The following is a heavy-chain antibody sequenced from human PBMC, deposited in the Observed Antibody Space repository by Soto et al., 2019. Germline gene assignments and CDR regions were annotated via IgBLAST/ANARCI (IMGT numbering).Heavy chain of an antibody. CDR1: GGSISSYY. V-gene: IGHV4-59*08. CDR2: ISYSGST. Sequence: SETLSLTCTVSGGSISSYYWSWIRQSPGKGLEWIGYISYSGSTEYNPSLKSRVTISVDASKNQFSLKLSSVTAADTAVYYCARHLSTTAAPLPFDYWGQGTLVTVSS. CDR3: ARHLSTTAAPLPFDY. J-gene: IGHJ4*02. D-gene: IGHD1-1*01.